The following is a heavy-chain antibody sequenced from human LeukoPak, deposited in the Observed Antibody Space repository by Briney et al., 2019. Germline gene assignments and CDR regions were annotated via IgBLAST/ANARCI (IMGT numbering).Heavy chain of an antibody. D-gene: IGHD6-19*01. CDR2: IIPILGIA. CDR1: GGTFSSYT. J-gene: IGHJ4*02. CDR3: ARDRPLAVAGDR. Sequence: SVKVSCKASGGTFSSYTISWVRQAPGQGLEWVGRIIPILGIANYAQKFPGRVTITADKSTSTAYMELSSLRSEDTAVYYCARDRPLAVAGDRWGQGTLVSVSS. V-gene: IGHV1-69*04.